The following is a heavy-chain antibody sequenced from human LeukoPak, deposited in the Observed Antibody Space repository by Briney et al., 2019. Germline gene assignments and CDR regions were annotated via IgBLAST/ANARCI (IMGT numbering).Heavy chain of an antibody. Sequence: ASVKVSCKASGYTFTGYYMHWVRQAPGQGLEWMAWINPNSGGTNYAQKFQGRVTMTRDTSISTAYMELSRLRSDDTAVYYCARDCSGGSCNYYYYMDVWGKGTTVTVSS. J-gene: IGHJ6*03. CDR3: ARDCSGGSCNYYYYMDV. D-gene: IGHD2-15*01. CDR2: INPNSGGT. V-gene: IGHV1-2*02. CDR1: GYTFTGYY.